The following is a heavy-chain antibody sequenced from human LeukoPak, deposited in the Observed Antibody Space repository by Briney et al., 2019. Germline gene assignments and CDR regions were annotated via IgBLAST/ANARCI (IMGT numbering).Heavy chain of an antibody. CDR1: GFTVSSKY. CDR2: YSGGST. Sequence: GSLRLSCVASGFTVSSKYMSWVRQAPGKGLEWVFYSGGSTYYADSVKGPFTISRDNSKNTLYLQMNSLRAEDTAVYYCASGSGSYRTPYYYMDVWGTGTTVTVSS. V-gene: IGHV3-53*01. J-gene: IGHJ6*03. CDR3: ASGSGSYRTPYYYMDV. D-gene: IGHD3-10*01.